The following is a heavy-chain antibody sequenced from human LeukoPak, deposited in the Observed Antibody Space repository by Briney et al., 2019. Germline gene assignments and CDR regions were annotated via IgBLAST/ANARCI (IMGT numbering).Heavy chain of an antibody. CDR2: ISYDGSNK. CDR1: GFTFSSYG. Sequence: GGSLRLSCAASGFTFSSYGMHWVRQAPGKGLEWVAVISYDGSNKYYADSVKGRFTISRDNSKNTLYLQMNSLRAEDTAVYYCAKDRGRGSSSQPVDYWGQGTLVTVSS. D-gene: IGHD6-6*01. CDR3: AKDRGRGSSSQPVDY. V-gene: IGHV3-30*18. J-gene: IGHJ4*02.